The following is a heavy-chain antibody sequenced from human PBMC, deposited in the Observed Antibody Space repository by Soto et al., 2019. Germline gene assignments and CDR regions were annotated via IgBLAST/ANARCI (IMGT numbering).Heavy chain of an antibody. CDR2: IYYSGST. J-gene: IGHJ6*02. Sequence: SETLSLTCTVSGGSISSSSYYWGWIRQPPGKGLEWIGGIYYSGSTYYNPSLKSRVTISVDTSKNQFSLKLSSVTAADTAVYYCARLGRRGMDVWGQGTTVTVSS. V-gene: IGHV4-39*01. CDR3: ARLGRRGMDV. CDR1: GGSISSSSYY.